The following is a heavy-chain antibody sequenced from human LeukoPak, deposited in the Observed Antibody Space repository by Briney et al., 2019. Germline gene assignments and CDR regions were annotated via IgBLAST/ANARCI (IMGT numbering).Heavy chain of an antibody. CDR2: IKQDGSEK. V-gene: IGHV3-7*01. CDR3: ARQGSGWYGGLDAFDF. Sequence: GGSLRLSCAASGFTFSTYEMDWVRQAPGKGLEWVANIKQDGSEKYYVDSVRGRFTISRDNAKNSLYLQMNSLRAEDTAVYYCARQGSGWYGGLDAFDFWGQGTMVTVSS. CDR1: GFTFSTYE. D-gene: IGHD6-19*01. J-gene: IGHJ3*01.